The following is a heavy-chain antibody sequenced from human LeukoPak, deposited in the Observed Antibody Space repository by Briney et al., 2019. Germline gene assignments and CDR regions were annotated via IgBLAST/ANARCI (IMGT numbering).Heavy chain of an antibody. D-gene: IGHD2/OR15-2a*01. V-gene: IGHV1-69*06. CDR1: GGTFSSNA. Sequence: SVKVSCKASGGTFSSNAISWVRQAPGQGLEWMAGIIPMFASANYAQKFQGRVTITADKSTSTAYMELSSLRSEDTAVYYCARGGYPHTTKYMDVWGKGTTVTVSS. J-gene: IGHJ6*03. CDR3: ARGGYPHTTKYMDV. CDR2: IIPMFASA.